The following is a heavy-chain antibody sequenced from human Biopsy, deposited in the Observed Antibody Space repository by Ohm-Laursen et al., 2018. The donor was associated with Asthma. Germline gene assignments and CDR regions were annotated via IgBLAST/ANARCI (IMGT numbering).Heavy chain of an antibody. CDR1: GGSISSSSYY. V-gene: IGHV4-39*01. J-gene: IGHJ3*02. D-gene: IGHD3-16*01. CDR3: AMSPARGPEVWEAFAFDI. CDR2: IYYSGST. Sequence: SDTLSLTCTVSGGSISSSSYYWGWIRQPPGTGLEWIGSIYYSGSTYFNPSLKSQVSISLDTSKNLFSLKLSSVTAADTAVYYCAMSPARGPEVWEAFAFDIWGQGTMVTVSS.